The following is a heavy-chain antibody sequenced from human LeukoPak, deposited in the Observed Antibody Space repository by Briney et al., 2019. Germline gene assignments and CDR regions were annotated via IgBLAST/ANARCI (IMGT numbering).Heavy chain of an antibody. CDR1: GFTFSSYE. Sequence: PGGSLRLSCAASGFTFSSYEMNWVRQAPGKGLEWVSYISSSGSTIYYADSVKGRFTISRDNAKNSLYLQMNSLRAEDTAVYYCASFRYGDYVWFDSWGQGTLVTVSS. J-gene: IGHJ5*01. CDR2: ISSSGSTI. CDR3: ASFRYGDYVWFDS. V-gene: IGHV3-48*03. D-gene: IGHD4-17*01.